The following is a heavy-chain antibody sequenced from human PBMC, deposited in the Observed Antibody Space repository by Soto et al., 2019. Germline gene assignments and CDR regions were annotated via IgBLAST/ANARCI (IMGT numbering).Heavy chain of an antibody. CDR1: GFTFSNYA. D-gene: IGHD5-12*01. CDR2: ISSSSGST. V-gene: IGHV3-23*01. J-gene: IGHJ4*02. Sequence: EVQLLESGGGLVQPGGSLRLSCAASGFTFSNYAMNWVRQAPGKGLEWVSTISSSSGSTYYADSVKGRFTISRDHSKNFLYLQMNSLRGDDTAVDYCAKVGSERYSGQHSDYWCQGTLVSMSS. CDR3: AKVGSERYSGQHSDY.